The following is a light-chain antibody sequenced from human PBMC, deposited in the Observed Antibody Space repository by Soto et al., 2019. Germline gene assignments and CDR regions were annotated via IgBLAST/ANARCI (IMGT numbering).Light chain of an antibody. CDR1: QSVSSY. CDR2: DAS. J-gene: IGKJ3*01. V-gene: IGKV3-11*01. CDR3: QQRSTWPPIFT. Sequence: EIVLTQSPATLSLSPGERATLSCRASQSVSSYLAWYQQKPGQAPRLLIYDASNRATGIPARFSGSGSGTDFTLTISSLKPEDFAVYYCQQRSTWPPIFTFGPGTKVDIK.